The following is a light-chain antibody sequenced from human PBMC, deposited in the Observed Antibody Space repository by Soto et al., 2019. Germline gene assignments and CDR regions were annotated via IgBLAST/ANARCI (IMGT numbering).Light chain of an antibody. V-gene: IGKV3-20*01. CDR3: QQYGSSRT. J-gene: IGKJ1*01. CDR1: QSVNIN. CDR2: GAS. Sequence: TQSPATLSVSPGERATLSCRASQSVNINLAWYQQKPGQAPRLLIYGASSRATGIPDRFSGSGSGTDFTLTISRLEPEDFAVYYCQQYGSSRTFGQGTKGDIK.